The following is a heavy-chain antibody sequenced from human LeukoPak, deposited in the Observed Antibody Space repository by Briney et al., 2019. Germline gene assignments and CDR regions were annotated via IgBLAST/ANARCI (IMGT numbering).Heavy chain of an antibody. Sequence: GGSLRLSCAAPGFTFSTYGMSWVRQAPGKGLEWVSSISSSSSYIYYADSVKGRFTISRDNAKNSLYLQMNSLRAEDTAVYYCARGYDSLYYYYMDVWGKGTTVTVSS. CDR3: ARGYDSLYYYYMDV. CDR2: ISSSSSYI. J-gene: IGHJ6*03. V-gene: IGHV3-21*01. CDR1: GFTFSTYG. D-gene: IGHD3-3*01.